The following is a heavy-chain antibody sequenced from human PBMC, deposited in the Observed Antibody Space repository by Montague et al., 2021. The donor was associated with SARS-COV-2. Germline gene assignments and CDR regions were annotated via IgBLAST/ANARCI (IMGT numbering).Heavy chain of an antibody. CDR2: TYYRSKWYN. J-gene: IGHJ4*02. CDR3: ARVWTSDRYEGYFDY. V-gene: IGHV6-1*01. Sequence: CAISGDSVSSNSAAWNWIRQSPSRGLEWLGRTYYRSKWYNAYAVSVKSRITINPDTYKNQFSLQLNSVTPEDTAVYYCARVWTSDRYEGYFDYWGQGTLVTVSS. D-gene: IGHD6-19*01. CDR1: GDSVSSNSAA.